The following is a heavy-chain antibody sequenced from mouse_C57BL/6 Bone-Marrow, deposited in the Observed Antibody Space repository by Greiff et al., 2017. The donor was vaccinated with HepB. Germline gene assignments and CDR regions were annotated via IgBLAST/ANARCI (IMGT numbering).Heavy chain of an antibody. CDR3: AGGFAY. CDR2: ISSGSSTI. Sequence: DVMLVESGAGLVKPGGSLKLSCAASGFTFSDYGMHWVRQGPEKGLEWVAYISSGSSTIYYADTVKGRCTISIDNATNTLFLQVPSLRSEDTAMYYCAGGFAYGGQGTLVTVSA. J-gene: IGHJ3*01. V-gene: IGHV5-17*01. CDR1: GFTFSDYG.